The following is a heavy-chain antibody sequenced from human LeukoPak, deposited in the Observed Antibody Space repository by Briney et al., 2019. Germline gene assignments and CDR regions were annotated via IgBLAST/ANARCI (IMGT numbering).Heavy chain of an antibody. D-gene: IGHD3/OR15-3a*01. CDR1: GFTFSSYS. V-gene: IGHV3-21*01. Sequence: GGSLRLSCAASGFTFSSYSMNWVRQAPGKGLEWASSISSSSSYIYYADSVKGRFTISRDNAKNSLYLQMNSLRAEDTAVYYCATLTLDRSDPFDYWGQGTLVTVSS. CDR3: ATLTLDRSDPFDY. CDR2: ISSSSSYI. J-gene: IGHJ4*02.